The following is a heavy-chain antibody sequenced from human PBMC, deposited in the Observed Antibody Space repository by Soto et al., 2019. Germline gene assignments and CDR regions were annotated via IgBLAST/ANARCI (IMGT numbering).Heavy chain of an antibody. CDR3: ARTSGYSYDPYYFDY. CDR2: ISSSSSYI. D-gene: IGHD5-18*01. CDR1: GFTSSSYS. J-gene: IGHJ4*02. Sequence: EVQLVESGGGLVKPGGSLRLSCAASGFTSSSYSMNWVRQAPGKGLEWVSSISSSSSYIYYADSVKGRFTISRDNAKNSLYLQMNSLRAEDTAVYYCARTSGYSYDPYYFDYWGQGTLVTVSS. V-gene: IGHV3-21*01.